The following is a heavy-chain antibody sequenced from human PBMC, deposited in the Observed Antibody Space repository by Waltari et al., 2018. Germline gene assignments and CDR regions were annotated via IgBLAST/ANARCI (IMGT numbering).Heavy chain of an antibody. CDR2: IYYSGST. CDR1: GGSISSHY. CDR3: ASRSSSGWSPIDY. D-gene: IGHD6-19*01. J-gene: IGHJ4*02. Sequence: QVQLQESGPGLVKPSETLSLTCTVSGGSISSHYWSWIRQPPGKGREWIGYIYYSGSTNYNPSLKSRVTISVDTSKNQFSLKLSSVTAADTAVYYCASRSSSGWSPIDYWGQGTLVTVSS. V-gene: IGHV4-59*11.